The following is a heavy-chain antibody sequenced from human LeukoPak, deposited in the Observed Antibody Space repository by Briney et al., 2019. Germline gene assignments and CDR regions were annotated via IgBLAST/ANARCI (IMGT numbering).Heavy chain of an antibody. J-gene: IGHJ3*02. V-gene: IGHV1-69*13. Sequence: SVKVSCKTSGGTFSSYVITWVRQAPGQGLEWMGGIIPIFGTTKYAQKFQGRVTITADESTSTAYMELSSLRSEDTAVYYCAGIDETIWFGDRDKGAFDIWGQGTMVTVSS. CDR1: GGTFSSYV. D-gene: IGHD3-10*01. CDR3: AGIDETIWFGDRDKGAFDI. CDR2: IIPIFGTT.